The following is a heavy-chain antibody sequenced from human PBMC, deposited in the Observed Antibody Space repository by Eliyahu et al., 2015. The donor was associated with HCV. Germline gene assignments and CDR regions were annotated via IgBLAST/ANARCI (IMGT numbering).Heavy chain of an antibody. Sequence: QVQVMESGGGVVQPGTSLRLSCAASGFPFSSYGMHWVRPAPGKGLEWVAFMSFDETSDYYADSVKGRFTISRDNSKNRLYLQMNSLRIEDTAVYYCAKDSFEYSNLDVWGQGTTVTVSS. D-gene: IGHD2/OR15-2a*01. CDR2: MSFDETSD. CDR3: AKDSFEYSNLDV. V-gene: IGHV3-30*18. CDR1: GFPFSSYG. J-gene: IGHJ6*02.